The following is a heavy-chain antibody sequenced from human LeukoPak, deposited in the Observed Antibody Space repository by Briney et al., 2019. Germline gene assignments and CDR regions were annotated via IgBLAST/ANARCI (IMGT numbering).Heavy chain of an antibody. CDR3: ARSYPVTRYYFDY. CDR1: GYSFTGYY. J-gene: IGHJ4*02. V-gene: IGHV1-2*04. D-gene: IGHD1-26*01. CDR2: INPNSGGT. Sequence: ASVNVSCKASGYSFTGYYMHWVRQAPGQGLEWMGWINPNSGGTNYAQKFQGWVTMTRDTSISTAYMELSRLRSDDTAAYYCARSYPVTRYYFDYWGQGTLVTVSS.